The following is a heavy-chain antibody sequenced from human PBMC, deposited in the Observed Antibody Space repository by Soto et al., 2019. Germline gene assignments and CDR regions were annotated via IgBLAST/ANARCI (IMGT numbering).Heavy chain of an antibody. V-gene: IGHV1-2*02. CDR1: GYTFTGYY. J-gene: IGHJ4*02. CDR3: ARDEPYWGGDWFYEQNFDH. CDR2: INPNSGGT. Sequence: QVRLVQSGAEVKKPGASVKVSCQASGYTFTGYYIHWVRQAPGQGLEWIGWINPNSGGTTYAEKFLGRVTMTRDTSISTAYMELNILTYDDTAVYFCARDEPYWGGDWFYEQNFDHWGPGTLVTVSS. D-gene: IGHD2-21*02.